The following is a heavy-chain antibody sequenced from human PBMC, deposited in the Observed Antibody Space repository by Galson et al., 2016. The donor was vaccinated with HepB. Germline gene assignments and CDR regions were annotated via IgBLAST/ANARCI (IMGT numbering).Heavy chain of an antibody. CDR3: ARAVMLGRGMDV. V-gene: IGHV6-1*01. CDR1: GDSVYNNGAA. D-gene: IGHD3-10*01. CDR2: TFYRSTWEN. Sequence: CAISGDSVYNNGAAWVWIRQSPSRGLEWLGRTFYRSTWENHYTGTVRNRITISPDTSRNQFSLHRNTVTPVDTAVYYCARAVMLGRGMDVWGQGTTVTVSS. J-gene: IGHJ6*02.